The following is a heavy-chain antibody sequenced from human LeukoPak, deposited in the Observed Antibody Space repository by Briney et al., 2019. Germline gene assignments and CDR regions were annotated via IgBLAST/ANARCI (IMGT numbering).Heavy chain of an antibody. J-gene: IGHJ6*03. V-gene: IGHV4-39*07. CDR1: GGSISTSSYY. CDR3: AREKMTTVHRDDYYYYYYMDV. D-gene: IGHD4-17*01. Sequence: PSETLSLTCTVSGGSISTSSYYWGWIRQPPGKGLECIGNIYYSGSTNYNPSLKSRVTISVDKSKNQFSLKLSSVTAADTAVYYCAREKMTTVHRDDYYYYYYMDVWGKGTTVTVSS. CDR2: IYYSGST.